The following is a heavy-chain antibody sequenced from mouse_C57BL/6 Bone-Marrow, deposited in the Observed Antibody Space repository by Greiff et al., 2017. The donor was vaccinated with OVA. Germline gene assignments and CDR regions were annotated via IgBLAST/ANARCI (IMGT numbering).Heavy chain of an antibody. CDR1: GFSLTSYG. J-gene: IGHJ4*01. CDR2: IWSGGST. V-gene: IGHV2-2*01. D-gene: IGHD1-1*01. CDR3: ATSSHHYGSSYERAMDY. Sequence: QVQLQQSGPGLVQPSQSLSITCTVSGFSLTSYGVHWVRQSPGKGLEWLGVIWSGGSTDYNAAFISRLSLSKDNSKSQVFFKMNSLQADDTAIYYCATSSHHYGSSYERAMDYWGQGTSVTVSS.